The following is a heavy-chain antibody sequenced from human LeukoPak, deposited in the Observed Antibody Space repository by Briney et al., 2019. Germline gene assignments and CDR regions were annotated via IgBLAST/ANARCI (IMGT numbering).Heavy chain of an antibody. Sequence: SVKVSCKASGGTFSSYAISWVRQAPGQGLEWMGGIIPIFGTANYAQKFQGRVTITADKSTNTAYMELSSLRSEDTAVYYCASLYYYDSSGYPLKWGQGTLVTVSS. CDR2: IIPIFGTA. V-gene: IGHV1-69*06. D-gene: IGHD3-22*01. CDR1: GGTFSSYA. CDR3: ASLYYYDSSGYPLK. J-gene: IGHJ4*02.